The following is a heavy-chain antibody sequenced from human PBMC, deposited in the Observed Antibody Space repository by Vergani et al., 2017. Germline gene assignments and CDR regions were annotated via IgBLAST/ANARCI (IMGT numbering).Heavy chain of an antibody. CDR2: IYYSGST. Sequence: QLQLQESGPGLVKPSETLSLTCTVSGGSISSSSYYWGWIRQPPGKGLEWIGSIYYSGSTYYNPSLKSPVTMSVDTSNNQFSLKLRSVTAADTAVYYCARQNHWNYARNWFDPWGQGTLVTVSS. CDR3: ARQNHWNYARNWFDP. D-gene: IGHD1-7*01. CDR1: GGSISSSSYY. V-gene: IGHV4-39*01. J-gene: IGHJ5*02.